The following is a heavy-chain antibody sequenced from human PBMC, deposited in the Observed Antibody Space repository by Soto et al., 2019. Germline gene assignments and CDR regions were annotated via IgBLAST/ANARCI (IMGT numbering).Heavy chain of an antibody. CDR1: GYSFTSYW. V-gene: IGHV5-51*01. D-gene: IGHD4-17*01. CDR3: ARTMTTVTAYYYYGMDV. CDR2: IYPGDSDT. Sequence: PGESLKISCKGSGYSFTSYWIGWVRQMPGKGLEWMGIIYPGDSDTRYSPSFQGQVTISADKSFSTAYLQWSSLKASDTAMYYCARTMTTVTAYYYYGMDVWGQGTTVTVSS. J-gene: IGHJ6*02.